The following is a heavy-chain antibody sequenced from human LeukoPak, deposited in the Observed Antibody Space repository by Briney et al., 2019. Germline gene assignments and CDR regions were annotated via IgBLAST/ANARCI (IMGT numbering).Heavy chain of an antibody. V-gene: IGHV4-34*01. Sequence: PSETLSLTCAVYGGSFSGYYWSWIRQPPGKGREWMGQINHSGSTNYNPSLKSRVTISVDTSKTQFSLKLSSVTAADTAVYYCARDLYYYDSSGGQGYWGQGTLVTVSS. D-gene: IGHD3-22*01. J-gene: IGHJ4*02. CDR2: INHSGST. CDR1: GGSFSGYY. CDR3: ARDLYYYDSSGGQGY.